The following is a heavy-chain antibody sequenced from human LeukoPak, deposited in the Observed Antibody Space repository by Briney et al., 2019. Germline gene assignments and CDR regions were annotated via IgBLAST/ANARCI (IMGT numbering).Heavy chain of an antibody. CDR3: ARGIAAAGYYFDY. CDR2: IKQDGSEK. D-gene: IGHD6-13*01. Sequence: GGSLRLSCAASGFTFSSYWMSWVRQAPGKGLEWVANIKQDGSEKYYADSVKGRFTISRDNAKNSLYLQMNSLRDEDTAVYYCARGIAAAGYYFDYWGQGTLVTVSS. V-gene: IGHV3-7*01. CDR1: GFTFSSYW. J-gene: IGHJ4*02.